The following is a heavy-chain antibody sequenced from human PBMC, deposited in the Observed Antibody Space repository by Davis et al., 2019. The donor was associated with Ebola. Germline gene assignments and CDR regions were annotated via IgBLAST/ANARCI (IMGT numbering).Heavy chain of an antibody. V-gene: IGHV4-59*11. CDR3: AERGGSV. J-gene: IGHJ4*02. CDR2: ISGSGRT. Sequence: PSQTLSPTSTLSDASISGHYWNWFRQPPGKGLEWIGFISGSGRTSYNPSLKSRVTISADPSKKQFSLKLSSVTAADTAMYYCAERGGSVWGQGTPVTVSS. D-gene: IGHD3-16*01. CDR1: DASISGHY.